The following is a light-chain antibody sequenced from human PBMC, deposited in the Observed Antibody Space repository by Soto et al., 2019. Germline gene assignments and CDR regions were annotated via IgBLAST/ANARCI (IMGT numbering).Light chain of an antibody. CDR2: GAS. V-gene: IGKV3-15*01. J-gene: IGKJ1*01. Sequence: EIVMTQSPATLSVSPGERATLSCRASQGVSTNLAWYQQKPGQPTRLLISGASSRATGIPPRFSGSGFGTEFTLTISSLQSEDFAVYFCQQYHNWPETFGQGTKVEIQ. CDR3: QQYHNWPET. CDR1: QGVSTN.